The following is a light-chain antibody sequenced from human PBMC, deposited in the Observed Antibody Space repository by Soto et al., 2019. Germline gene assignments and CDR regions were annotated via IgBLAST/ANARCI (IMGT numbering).Light chain of an antibody. V-gene: IGKV1-5*03. CDR2: KAS. J-gene: IGKJ1*01. CDR1: QSVSSW. Sequence: DIQMTQSPSTLSASVGDRVTITCRASQSVSSWLAWYQQKPGKAPKLLIYKASSLESGVPSRFSGSGSGTDFTFTISSLQPEDIATYYCQQYDSLPPTFGQGTKVDIK. CDR3: QQYDSLPPT.